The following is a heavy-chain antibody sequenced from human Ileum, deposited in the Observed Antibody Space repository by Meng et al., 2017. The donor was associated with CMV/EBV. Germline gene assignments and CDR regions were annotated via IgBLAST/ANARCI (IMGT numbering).Heavy chain of an antibody. CDR3: ARGRSRSGTGYLGS. CDR1: DASSTAYF. J-gene: IGHJ5*02. V-gene: IGHV4-34*01. D-gene: IGHD3/OR15-3a*01. CDR2: INHAGDT. Sequence: GSLRLSCAVHDASSTAYFWCWIRQSPGGGLEWIGEINHAGDTTYNPSLRSRVTIPADSSKKEFLLKLTSVTAADTGVYYCARGRSRSGTGYLGSWGQGTLVTVSS.